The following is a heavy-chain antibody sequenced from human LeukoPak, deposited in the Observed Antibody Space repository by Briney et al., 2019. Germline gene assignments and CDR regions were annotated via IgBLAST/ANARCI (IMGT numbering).Heavy chain of an antibody. CDR1: GGSISSYY. CDR3: AREYSYGYDAFDI. J-gene: IGHJ3*02. V-gene: IGHV4-59*01. Sequence: SETLSLTCTVSGGSISSYYWSWIRQPPGKGLEWIGYIYYSGSTNYNPSLKSRVTISVDTSKNQFSLKLSSVTAADTAVYYCAREYSYGYDAFDIWGQGTMVTVSS. CDR2: IYYSGST. D-gene: IGHD5-18*01.